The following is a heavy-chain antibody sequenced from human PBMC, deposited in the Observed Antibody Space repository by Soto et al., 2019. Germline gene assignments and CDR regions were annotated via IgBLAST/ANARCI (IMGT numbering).Heavy chain of an antibody. CDR1: GGTFSTHA. CDR2: IIPISGTT. CDR3: ARGYCSGGNCYSGMDV. Sequence: SVKVSCKASGGTFSTHAIIWVRQAPGHGLEGMGGIIPISGTTYYTQKFQGRVTITADEPTRTAFMELSSLKSEDTAVFYCARGYCSGGNCYSGMDVWGQGTMVTVSS. J-gene: IGHJ6*02. D-gene: IGHD2-15*01. V-gene: IGHV1-69*13.